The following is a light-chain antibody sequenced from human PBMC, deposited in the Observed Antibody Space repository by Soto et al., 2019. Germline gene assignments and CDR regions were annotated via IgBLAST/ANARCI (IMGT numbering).Light chain of an antibody. Sequence: EIVFTPCRANLSLATVYSSNTSRGASQSVSIYLAWYQQKPGQAPRLLIYDASNRATGIPAKFSGSGSGTDFTLTIRRLEPEESAVYYCQQRSNSPPWITGGQGTRLEIK. V-gene: IGKV3-11*01. CDR1: QSVSIY. CDR2: DAS. CDR3: QQRSNSPPWIT. J-gene: IGKJ5*01.